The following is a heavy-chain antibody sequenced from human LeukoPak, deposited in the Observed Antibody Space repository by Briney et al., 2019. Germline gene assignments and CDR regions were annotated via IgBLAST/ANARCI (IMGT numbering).Heavy chain of an antibody. Sequence: ASVKVSCKASGYTFTSYGILWVRQAPGQGLEWMGWISAYNGNTNYAQKLQGRVTVTTDTSTSIAHMELRSLRSDDTAVYYCARITMVRGVIDYWGQGTLVTVSS. V-gene: IGHV1-18*01. CDR2: ISAYNGNT. J-gene: IGHJ4*02. D-gene: IGHD3-10*01. CDR1: GYTFTSYG. CDR3: ARITMVRGVIDY.